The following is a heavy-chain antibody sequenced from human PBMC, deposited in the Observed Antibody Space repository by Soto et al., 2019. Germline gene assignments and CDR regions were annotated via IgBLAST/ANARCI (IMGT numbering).Heavy chain of an antibody. CDR3: AKDGRLPPRVMITFGGVFNWFDP. CDR2: ISGSGGST. V-gene: IGHV3-23*01. CDR1: GFTFSSYA. Sequence: EVQLLESGGGLVQPGGSLRLSCAASGFTFSSYAMSWVRQAPGKGLEWVSAISGSGGSTYYADSVKGRFTISRDNSKNTLYLQMNSLRAEDTAVYYCAKDGRLPPRVMITFGGVFNWFDPWGQGTLVTVSS. J-gene: IGHJ5*02. D-gene: IGHD3-16*01.